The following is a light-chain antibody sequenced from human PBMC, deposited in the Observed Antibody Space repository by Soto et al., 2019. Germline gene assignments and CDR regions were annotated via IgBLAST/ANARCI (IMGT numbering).Light chain of an antibody. V-gene: IGLV2-14*01. CDR1: SSDVGGYNY. CDR3: SSYTSSSTPWV. Sequence: QSALTQPASVSGSPGQSFTISCPGTSSDVGGYNYVSWYQQHPGKAPKLLIYEVSNRASGVSNRFSGSKSGNTASLTIPGLQGEDEADYYCSSYTSSSTPWVFGGGTKLTVL. J-gene: IGLJ3*02. CDR2: EVS.